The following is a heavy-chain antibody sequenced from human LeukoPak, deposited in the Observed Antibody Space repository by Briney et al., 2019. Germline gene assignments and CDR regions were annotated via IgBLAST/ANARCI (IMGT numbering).Heavy chain of an antibody. D-gene: IGHD6-19*01. V-gene: IGHV1-3*04. CDR2: INTDNGDT. CDR3: ASRPGIAVAGLDF. J-gene: IGHJ4*02. CDR1: GYTSTASA. Sequence: ASVKVSCKASGYTSTASAMHWVRRAPGQRLEWMGWINTDNGDTKYSQKFQGRVTITRDTSASTVYMEVTSLRSEDTAVYYCASRPGIAVAGLDFWGQGTLVTVSS.